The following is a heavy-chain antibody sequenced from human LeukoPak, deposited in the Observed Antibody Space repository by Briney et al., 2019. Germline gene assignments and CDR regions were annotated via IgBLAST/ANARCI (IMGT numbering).Heavy chain of an antibody. CDR1: GYTLTELS. Sequence: ASVKVSCKVSGYTLTELSMHWVRQAPGKGLEWMGGFDPEDGETIYAQKFQGRVTMTEDTSTDTAYMELSSLRSEDTAVYYCASSGEVLGSSWNRYYDMDVWGQGTTVTVSS. CDR3: ASSGEVLGSSWNRYYDMDV. D-gene: IGHD6-13*01. J-gene: IGHJ6*02. CDR2: FDPEDGET. V-gene: IGHV1-24*01.